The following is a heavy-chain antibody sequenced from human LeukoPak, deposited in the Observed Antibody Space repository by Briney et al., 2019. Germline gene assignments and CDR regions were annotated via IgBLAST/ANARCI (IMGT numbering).Heavy chain of an antibody. CDR2: ISSAYNGNT. D-gene: IGHD3-3*01. V-gene: IGHV1-18*01. CDR1: GYTFTSYG. J-gene: IGHJ6*02. CDR3: ARGLAERKSLRFLEWLSNYGMDV. Sequence: ASVKVSCKASGYTFTSYGISSVRQAPGQGLEWMGWISSAYNGNTNYAQKLQGRVTMTTDTSTSTAYMELRSLRSDDTAVYYCARGLAERKSLRFLEWLSNYGMDVWGQGTTVTVSS.